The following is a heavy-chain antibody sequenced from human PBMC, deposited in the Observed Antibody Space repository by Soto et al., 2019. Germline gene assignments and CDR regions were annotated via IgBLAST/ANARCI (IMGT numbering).Heavy chain of an antibody. CDR2: ISGSGGST. J-gene: IGHJ4*02. Sequence: GALRLSCAASGFTFSSYAMSWVRQAPGKGLEWVSAISGSGGSTYYADSVKGRFTISRDNSKNTLYLQMNSLRAEDTAVYYCAKQGGITIFGPDYWGQGTLVTVSS. D-gene: IGHD3-3*01. CDR1: GFTFSSYA. V-gene: IGHV3-23*01. CDR3: AKQGGITIFGPDY.